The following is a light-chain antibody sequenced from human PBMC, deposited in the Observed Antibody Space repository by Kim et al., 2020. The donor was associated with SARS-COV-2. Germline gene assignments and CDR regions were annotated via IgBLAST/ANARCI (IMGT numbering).Light chain of an antibody. CDR3: QQRNAWPLS. CDR2: LAS. J-gene: IGKJ4*01. Sequence: WSPGETATLSCRASQSVKTNLAWYQQKPGQAPRLLIDLASNRATGIPARFSGSGSGTDFTLTISRLDPEDFAVYYCQQRNAWPLSFGGGTKVDIK. V-gene: IGKV3-11*01. CDR1: QSVKTN.